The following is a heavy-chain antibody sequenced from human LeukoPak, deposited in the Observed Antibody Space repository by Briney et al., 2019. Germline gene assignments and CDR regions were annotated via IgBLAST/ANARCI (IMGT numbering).Heavy chain of an antibody. V-gene: IGHV4-38-2*02. Sequence: SETLSLTCTVSGYSISSGYYWGWIRQPPGKGLEWIGSISHSGSTYYNPSLKSRVTISVDTSKNQFSLKLSSVTAADTAVYYCARQRSMRYCSGGSCYYFDYWGQGTLVTVSS. J-gene: IGHJ4*02. D-gene: IGHD2-15*01. CDR1: GYSISSGYY. CDR3: ARQRSMRYCSGGSCYYFDY. CDR2: ISHSGST.